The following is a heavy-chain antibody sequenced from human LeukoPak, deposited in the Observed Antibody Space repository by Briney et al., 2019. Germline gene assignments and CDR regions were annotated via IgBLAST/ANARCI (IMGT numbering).Heavy chain of an antibody. CDR2: ISSSGSTI. Sequence: GALRLSCAASGFTFSDYYMSWIRQAPGKGLEWVSYISSSGSTIYYADSVKGRFTISRDNAKNSLYLQMNSLRAEDTAVYYCASTGHYYDSFDYWGQGTLVTVSS. V-gene: IGHV3-11*04. J-gene: IGHJ4*02. CDR1: GFTFSDYY. CDR3: ASTGHYYDSFDY. D-gene: IGHD3-22*01.